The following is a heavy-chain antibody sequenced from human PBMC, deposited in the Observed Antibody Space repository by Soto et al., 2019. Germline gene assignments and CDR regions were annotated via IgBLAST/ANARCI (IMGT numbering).Heavy chain of an antibody. J-gene: IGHJ6*02. CDR2: IIPIFGTA. Sequence: SVEVSCKASGGTFSSYAISWVRQAPGQGLEWMGGIIPIFGTANYAQKFQGRVTITADESTSTAYMELSCLRSEDTAVYYCARDRLTTVTTGGMDVWGQGTTVTVSS. CDR1: GGTFSSYA. D-gene: IGHD4-17*01. V-gene: IGHV1-69*13. CDR3: ARDRLTTVTTGGMDV.